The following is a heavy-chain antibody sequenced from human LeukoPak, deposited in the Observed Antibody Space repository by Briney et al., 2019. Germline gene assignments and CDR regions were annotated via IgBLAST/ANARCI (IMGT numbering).Heavy chain of an antibody. D-gene: IGHD2-8*02. V-gene: IGHV1-2*02. CDR3: ARDYRTVDGDAFDI. J-gene: IGHJ3*02. CDR2: INPNSGGT. Sequence: ASVKVSCKASGYTFTGYYMHWVRQAPGQGLEWMGWINPNSGGTNYAQKFQGRVTMTGDTSISTAYMELSRLRSDDTAVYYCARDYRTVDGDAFDIWGQGTMVIVS. CDR1: GYTFTGYY.